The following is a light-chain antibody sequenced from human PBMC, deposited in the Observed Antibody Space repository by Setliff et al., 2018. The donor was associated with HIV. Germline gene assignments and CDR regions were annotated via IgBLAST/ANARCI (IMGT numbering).Light chain of an antibody. J-gene: IGKJ4*01. CDR3: QQRVDWPIT. Sequence: IVLTQSPATLSLSPGARATLSCRASQNIDKYLAWYQQKPGQAPRLIVLDASLRATGIPARFSGSGSGTDFTLTISSLAPEDFAIYYCQQRVDWPITFGGGTKMDIK. V-gene: IGKV3-11*01. CDR1: QNIDKY. CDR2: DAS.